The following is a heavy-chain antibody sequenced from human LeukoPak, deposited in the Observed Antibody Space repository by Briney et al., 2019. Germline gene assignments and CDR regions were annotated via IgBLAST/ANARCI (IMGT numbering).Heavy chain of an antibody. J-gene: IGHJ4*02. V-gene: IGHV1-24*01. D-gene: IGHD6-19*01. CDR3: ARDRIAVAGYFDY. CDR2: FDPEDGET. CDR1: GYTLTELS. Sequence: ASVKVSCKVSGYTLTELSMHWVRQAPGKGLEWMEGFDPEDGETIYAQKFQGRVTITADKSTSTAYMEQSSLRSEDTAVYYCARDRIAVAGYFDYWGQGTLVTVSS.